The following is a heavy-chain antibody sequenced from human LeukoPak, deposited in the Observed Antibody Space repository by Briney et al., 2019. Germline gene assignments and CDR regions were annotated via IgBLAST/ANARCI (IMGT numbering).Heavy chain of an antibody. D-gene: IGHD3-3*01. CDR2: IYYSGST. CDR1: GGSISSSSYY. V-gene: IGHV4-39*07. CDR3: ARGFPRLRFLEWLPLNMDV. J-gene: IGHJ6*03. Sequence: PSETLSLTCTVSGGSISSSSYYWGWIRQPPGKGLEWIGSIYYSGSTYYNPSLKSRVTISVDTSKNQFSLKLSSVTAADTAVYYCARGFPRLRFLEWLPLNMDVWGKGTTVTVSS.